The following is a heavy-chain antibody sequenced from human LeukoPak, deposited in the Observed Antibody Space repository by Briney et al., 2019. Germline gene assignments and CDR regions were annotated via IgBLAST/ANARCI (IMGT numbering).Heavy chain of an antibody. CDR1: GYTFTSYY. CDR2: INPSGGST. J-gene: IGHJ6*02. V-gene: IGHV1-46*01. D-gene: IGHD3-10*01. CDR3: ATVGGSGPQLYYYYYYGMDV. Sequence: ASVKVSCKASGYTFTSYYMHWVRQAPGQGLEWMGIINPSGGSTSYAQKFQGRVTMTEDTSTDTAYMELSSLRSEDTAVYYCATVGGSGPQLYYYYYYGMDVWGQGTTVTVSS.